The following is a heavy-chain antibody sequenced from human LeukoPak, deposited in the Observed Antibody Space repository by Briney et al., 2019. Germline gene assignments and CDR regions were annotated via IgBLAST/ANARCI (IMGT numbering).Heavy chain of an antibody. CDR3: ASSDRSYFKGTNFDY. Sequence: SGGSLRLSCAASGFSFSDHWLDWVRQAPGKGLEWVAHIKGDGSQKYYVDSVKGRLTISRDNAKTSLYLQMDSLRAEDTAVYYCASSDRSYFKGTNFDYWGQGTLVTVSS. D-gene: IGHD1-26*01. J-gene: IGHJ4*02. V-gene: IGHV3-7*03. CDR1: GFSFSDHW. CDR2: IKGDGSQK.